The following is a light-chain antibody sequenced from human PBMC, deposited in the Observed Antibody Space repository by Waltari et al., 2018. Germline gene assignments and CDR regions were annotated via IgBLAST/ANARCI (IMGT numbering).Light chain of an antibody. J-gene: IGLJ2*01. CDR3: QSADSSGTYPHVV. CDR2: KDS. Sequence: SYELPQPPSVSVSPGQTPRITCSRHALPKQCPPWYQQKPGQAPGLVIYKDSERPSGIPERFSGSSSGTTVTLTISGVQAEDEADYYCQSADSSGTYPHVVFGGGTKLTVL. CDR1: ALPKQC. V-gene: IGLV3-25*03.